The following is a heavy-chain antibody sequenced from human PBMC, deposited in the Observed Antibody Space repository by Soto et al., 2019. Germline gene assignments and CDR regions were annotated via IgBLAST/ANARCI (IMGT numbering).Heavy chain of an antibody. J-gene: IGHJ4*02. V-gene: IGHV4-39*01. Sequence: PSETLSLTCTVSGDSITSSNYYWGWIRQPPGKGLEWIGNIYYSGSTYYNPSLKSRVTISVDTSKNQFSLKLSSVTAADTAVYFCARPLTGTTGSFDYWGQGTLVTVSS. D-gene: IGHD1-7*01. CDR3: ARPLTGTTGSFDY. CDR1: GDSITSSNYY. CDR2: IYYSGST.